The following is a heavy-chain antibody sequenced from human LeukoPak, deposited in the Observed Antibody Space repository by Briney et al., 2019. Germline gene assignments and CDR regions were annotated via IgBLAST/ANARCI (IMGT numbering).Heavy chain of an antibody. CDR1: GGSISSYY. Sequence: SETLSLACTVSGGSISSYYWSWIRQPPGKGLEWIGYIYYSGSTNYNPSLKSRVTISVDMSKNQFSLKLSSVTAADTAVYYCARTTEGGYTYDYFYYYYMDVWGKGTTVTISS. CDR3: ARTTEGGYTYDYFYYYYMDV. V-gene: IGHV4-59*01. D-gene: IGHD5-18*01. CDR2: IYYSGST. J-gene: IGHJ6*03.